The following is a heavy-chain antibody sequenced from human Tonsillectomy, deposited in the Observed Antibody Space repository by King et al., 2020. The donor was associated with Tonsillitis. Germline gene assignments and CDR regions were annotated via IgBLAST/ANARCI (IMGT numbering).Heavy chain of an antibody. CDR3: ARGVPGY. CDR2: ITDSGNT. Sequence: VQLQQWGAGLLKPSETLSLTCAVYGGSFSGYSWSWVRQSPGMGLEWIGEITDSGNTNYNPSLKSRVTILVDTSKNQFSLKVRSLTAADTAIYYCARGVPGYWGQGTLVTVSS. J-gene: IGHJ4*02. CDR1: GGSFSGYS. V-gene: IGHV4-34*01.